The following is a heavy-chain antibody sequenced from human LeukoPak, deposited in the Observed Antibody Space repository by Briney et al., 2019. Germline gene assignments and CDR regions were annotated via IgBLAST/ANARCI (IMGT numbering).Heavy chain of an antibody. Sequence: GGSLRLSCAASRFTFSDYYMSWIRQAPGKGLEWISYISVSGSYTNYVDSVKGRFTISRDNAKNSLYLQMISLRAEDTAVYYCARCGTPNNYYGYGVDVWGQGTTVIVSS. CDR2: ISVSGSYT. CDR1: RFTFSDYY. CDR3: ARCGTPNNYYGYGVDV. D-gene: IGHD1-26*01. J-gene: IGHJ6*02. V-gene: IGHV3-11*03.